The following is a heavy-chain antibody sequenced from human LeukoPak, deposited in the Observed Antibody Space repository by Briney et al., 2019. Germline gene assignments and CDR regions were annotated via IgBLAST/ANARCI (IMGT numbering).Heavy chain of an antibody. Sequence: GGSLRLSCAASGITFSSYGMSWVRQVPGKGLEWVSSISDTGGSPYYADSVKGRFTVSRDNSKNTLYLQMNSLTVEDTAIYYCAKNADRGAYCRGGSCYPYYYYYMDVWGTGTTVTISS. CDR3: AKNADRGAYCRGGSCYPYYYYYMDV. CDR1: GITFSSYG. V-gene: IGHV3-23*01. CDR2: ISDTGGSP. D-gene: IGHD2-15*01. J-gene: IGHJ6*03.